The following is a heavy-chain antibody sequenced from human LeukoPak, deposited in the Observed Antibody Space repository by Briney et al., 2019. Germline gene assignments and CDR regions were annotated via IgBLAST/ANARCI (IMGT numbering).Heavy chain of an antibody. Sequence: ASVKVSCKASGYSFPTYHSHGVRQAGGQGGEGMGIIKDSGTTTYPQKFQGSVTMTRDTSTSTLYMEVSSLRSEDTAVYYCARESPHTFYFDYWGQGTLVTVSS. J-gene: IGHJ4*02. V-gene: IGHV1-46*01. CDR1: GYSFPTYH. CDR2: IKDSGTT. CDR3: ARESPHTFYFDY. D-gene: IGHD3-16*01.